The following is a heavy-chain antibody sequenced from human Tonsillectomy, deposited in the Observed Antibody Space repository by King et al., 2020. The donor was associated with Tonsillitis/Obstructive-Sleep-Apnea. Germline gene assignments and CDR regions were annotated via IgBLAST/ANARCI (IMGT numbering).Heavy chain of an antibody. Sequence: VQLVESGGGVVQPGRSLRLSCAVSGFSFSTYGMHWVRQAPGKGLEWVAVIWSDATDEYYADSVKGRFTISRDNSTRTLFLQMNSLRAEDTAVYYCARAGTGTYYYMDVWGKGTTVTVSS. D-gene: IGHD3/OR15-3a*01. CDR1: GFSFSTYG. V-gene: IGHV3-33*01. CDR2: IWSDATDE. CDR3: ARAGTGTYYYMDV. J-gene: IGHJ6*03.